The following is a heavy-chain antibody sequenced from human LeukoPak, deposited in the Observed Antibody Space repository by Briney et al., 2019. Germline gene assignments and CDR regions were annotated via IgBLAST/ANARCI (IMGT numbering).Heavy chain of an antibody. CDR3: AKDPNQLPRPGHFDC. CDR1: VFTFSSEA. V-gene: IGHV3-23*01. CDR2: ITGSGDST. Sequence: GGSLRLSCAATVFTFSSEAISWVRKAPGKALEWGSVITGSGDSTYYADSVKGRFTTSRDNSKNTLYLQMNSLRAEDTAVYYCAKDPNQLPRPGHFDCWGQGTLVTVSS. D-gene: IGHD2-2*01. J-gene: IGHJ4*02.